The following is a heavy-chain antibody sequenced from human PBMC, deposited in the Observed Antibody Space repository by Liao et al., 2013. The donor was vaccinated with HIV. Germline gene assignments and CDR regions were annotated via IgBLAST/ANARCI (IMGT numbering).Heavy chain of an antibody. CDR3: AARITISGVAIPHALDV. CDR1: GGSINNHY. Sequence: QLQLQESGSGLVKPSEPLSLTCTVSGGSINNHYWNWIRQPAGRGLEWIGRIYTSGNTNYNPSLKSRVTMSVDASKNQFSLKLTSVTAADTAVYYCAARITISGVAIPHALDVWGQGTMVAVSS. J-gene: IGHJ3*01. CDR2: IYTSGNT. D-gene: IGHD3-3*01. V-gene: IGHV4-4*07.